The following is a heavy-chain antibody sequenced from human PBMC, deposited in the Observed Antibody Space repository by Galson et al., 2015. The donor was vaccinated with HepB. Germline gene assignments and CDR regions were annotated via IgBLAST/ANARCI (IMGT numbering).Heavy chain of an antibody. Sequence: SLRLSCAASGFTFSSSAMSWVRQAPGKGLEWVSGITGSGGNIYYADSVKGRFTVSRDNSKRTLYLQMNSLRVEDTAIYYCATERRHNTGWFALDSWGQGALVTVSS. J-gene: IGHJ4*02. CDR3: ATERRHNTGWFALDS. V-gene: IGHV3-23*01. CDR1: GFTFSSSA. D-gene: IGHD6-19*01. CDR2: ITGSGGNI.